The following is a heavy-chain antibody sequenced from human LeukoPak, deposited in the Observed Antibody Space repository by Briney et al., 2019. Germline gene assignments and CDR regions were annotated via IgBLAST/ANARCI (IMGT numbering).Heavy chain of an antibody. CDR3: AKEAYYYDSRERGAFDI. CDR1: GFTFSSYG. V-gene: IGHV3-30*02. D-gene: IGHD3-22*01. Sequence: GGSLRLSCAASGFTFSSYGMHWVRQAPGKGLEWMAFIRYDGSNKYYADSVKGRFTISRDNSKNTLYLQMNSLRAEDTAVYYCAKEAYYYDSRERGAFDIWGQGTMVTVSS. CDR2: IRYDGSNK. J-gene: IGHJ3*02.